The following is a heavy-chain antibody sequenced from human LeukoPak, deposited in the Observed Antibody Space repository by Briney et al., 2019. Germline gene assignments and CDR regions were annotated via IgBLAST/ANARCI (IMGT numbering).Heavy chain of an antibody. Sequence: GGSLRLSCTASGFTFGDYAMSWFRQAPGKGLEWEGFIRSKAYGGTTEYAASVKGRFTISRDDSKSIAYLQMNSLKTEDTAVYYCTRDGDTIFGVVILKADYWGQGTLVTVSS. D-gene: IGHD3-3*01. CDR3: TRDGDTIFGVVILKADY. CDR1: GFTFGDYA. CDR2: IRSKAYGGTT. V-gene: IGHV3-49*03. J-gene: IGHJ4*02.